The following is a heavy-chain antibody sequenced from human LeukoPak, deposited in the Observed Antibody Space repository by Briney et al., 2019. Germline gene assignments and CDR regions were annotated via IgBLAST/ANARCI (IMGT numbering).Heavy chain of an antibody. V-gene: IGHV3-66*01. CDR3: AKGRTGYIPDY. CDR2: IYSDGST. CDR1: GFTVSSNY. D-gene: IGHD6-13*01. J-gene: IGHJ4*02. Sequence: GGSLRLSCAASGFTVSSNYMNWVRQAPGKGLQWVSVIYSDGSTYYADSVKGRFTISRDNSKNTVYLQMNSLRAEDTAVYYCAKGRTGYIPDYWGQGTLVTVSS.